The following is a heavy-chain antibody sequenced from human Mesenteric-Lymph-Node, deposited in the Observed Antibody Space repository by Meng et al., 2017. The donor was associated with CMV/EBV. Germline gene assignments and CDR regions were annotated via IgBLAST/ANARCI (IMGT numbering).Heavy chain of an antibody. CDR3: ASLHYGSGSHTDY. Sequence: CDVYGGSFSGYYWSWIRQPTGKGLEWIGEINHSGSTNYNPSLKSRVTISVDTYKNQFSLKLSSVTAADTAVYYCASLHYGSGSHTDYWGQGTLVTVSS. CDR2: INHSGST. J-gene: IGHJ4*02. CDR1: GGSFSGYY. V-gene: IGHV4-34*01. D-gene: IGHD3-10*01.